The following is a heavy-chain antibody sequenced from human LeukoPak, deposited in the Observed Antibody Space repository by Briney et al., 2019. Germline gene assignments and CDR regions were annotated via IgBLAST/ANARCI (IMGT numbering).Heavy chain of an antibody. CDR1: GFTFGSYW. CDR2: IKQDGSEK. J-gene: IGHJ1*01. CDR3: AKDLDSTGSWPAEYFQH. Sequence: SGGSLRLSCAASGFTFGSYWMSWVRQAPGKGLEWVANIKQDGSEKYYVDSVKGRFTISRDNSKNTLYLQMDSLRAEDTALYYCAKDLDSTGSWPAEYFQHWGQGTPVTVSS. D-gene: IGHD3-22*01. V-gene: IGHV3-7*03.